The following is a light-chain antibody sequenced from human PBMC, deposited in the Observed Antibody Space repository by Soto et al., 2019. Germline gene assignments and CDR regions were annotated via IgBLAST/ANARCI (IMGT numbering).Light chain of an antibody. CDR1: QSVDTL. Sequence: RMTQFPYTLSASVGGRVTITCRASQSVDTLLAWYQHKPGKAPKLLISAASNLESGVPARFSGSGSGTQFTLTIRSLQPDDSATYYCQQYSHYTSFGQGTKLEL. CDR2: AAS. V-gene: IGKV1-5*03. CDR3: QQYSHYTS. J-gene: IGKJ2*01.